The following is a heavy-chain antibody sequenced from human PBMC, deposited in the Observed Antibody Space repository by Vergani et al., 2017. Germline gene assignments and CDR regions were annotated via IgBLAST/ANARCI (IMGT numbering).Heavy chain of an antibody. CDR3: ARMGIRFLEWNN. CDR2: IYYSGST. J-gene: IGHJ4*02. Sequence: QVQLQESGPGLVKPSETLSLTCTVSGGSISSYYWSWIRQPPGKGLEWIGYIYYSGSTNYNPSLKSRVTISVDTSKNQFSLKPSSVTAADTAVYYCARMGIRFLEWNNWGQGTLVTVSS. V-gene: IGHV4-59*01. D-gene: IGHD3-3*01. CDR1: GGSISSYY.